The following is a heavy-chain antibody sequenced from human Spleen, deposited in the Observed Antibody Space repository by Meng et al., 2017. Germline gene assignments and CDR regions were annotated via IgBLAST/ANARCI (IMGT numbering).Heavy chain of an antibody. CDR3: AKDGAVGYGNSNWFDP. J-gene: IGHJ5*02. V-gene: IGHV1-2*06. D-gene: IGHD5-12*01. Sequence: QVQLVQSGADVKKPGASVKVSCKASGYTFTDYFMHWVRQAPGRGLEWVGRINPISGVTDYAQKFQGRVTMTRDTSISTAYMELSSLKSDDTAMYYCAKDGAVGYGNSNWFDPWGLGTLVTVSS. CDR1: GYTFTDYF. CDR2: INPISGVT.